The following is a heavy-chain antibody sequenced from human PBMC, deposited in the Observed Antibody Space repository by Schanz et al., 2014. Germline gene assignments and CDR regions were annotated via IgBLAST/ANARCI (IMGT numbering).Heavy chain of an antibody. CDR2: ISADNGNT. J-gene: IGHJ6*02. CDR1: GYTFTSYG. Sequence: QVQLVQSGAEVKKPGASVKVSCKASGYTFTSYGISWVRQAPGQGLEWMGWISADNGNTNYAQRLQGRVTMTTDTSRSPAYMELRSLRSDEAAVYYCARGGDYIVVLVAVTREYYYHAMDVWGQGTTVTVSS. V-gene: IGHV1-18*01. CDR3: ARGGDYIVVLVAVTREYYYHAMDV. D-gene: IGHD2-15*01.